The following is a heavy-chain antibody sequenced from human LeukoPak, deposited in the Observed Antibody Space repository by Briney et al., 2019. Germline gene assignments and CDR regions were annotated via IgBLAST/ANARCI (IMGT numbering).Heavy chain of an antibody. CDR1: GFIFSGVW. CDR3: TTDLDY. V-gene: IGHV3-15*01. Sequence: PGGSLRLSCAGSGFIFSGVWMSWVRQVPGKGLEWVGRIKSKGGGATIEYVTPVKGRITRSRDDSRNKLSVELNNLKTEDTGMYYCTTDLDYWGQGTLVTVSS. J-gene: IGHJ4*02. CDR2: IKSKGGGATI.